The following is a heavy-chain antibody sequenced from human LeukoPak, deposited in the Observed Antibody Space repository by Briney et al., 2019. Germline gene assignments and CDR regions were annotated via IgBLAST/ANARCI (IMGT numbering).Heavy chain of an antibody. V-gene: IGHV3-48*03. Sequence: PGGSLRLSCAASGFTFSSYEMNWVRQAPGKGLEWVSYISSSGSTIYYADSVKGRFTISRDNAKNSLYLQMNSLRAEDTAVYYCARDPRDGSYLIGDYWGQGTLVTVSS. D-gene: IGHD1-26*01. CDR2: ISSSGSTI. J-gene: IGHJ4*02. CDR1: GFTFSSYE. CDR3: ARDPRDGSYLIGDY.